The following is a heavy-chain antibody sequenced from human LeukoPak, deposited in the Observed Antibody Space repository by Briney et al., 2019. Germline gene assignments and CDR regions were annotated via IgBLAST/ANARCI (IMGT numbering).Heavy chain of an antibody. CDR3: ARESYYDSSGYSHDAFDI. CDR1: GGSISSSSYY. Sequence: SETLSPTCTVSGGSISSSSYYWGWIRQPPGKGLEWIGSIYYSGNTYYNSSLKSRVTISLDTSKNQFSLKLSSVTAADTAVYYCARESYYDSSGYSHDAFDIWGQGTMVTVSS. V-gene: IGHV4-39*07. D-gene: IGHD3-22*01. J-gene: IGHJ3*02. CDR2: IYYSGNT.